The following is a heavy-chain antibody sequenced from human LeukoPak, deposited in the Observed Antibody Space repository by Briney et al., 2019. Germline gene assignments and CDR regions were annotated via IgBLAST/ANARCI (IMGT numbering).Heavy chain of an antibody. V-gene: IGHV3-66*01. CDR1: GFTVSSNY. J-gene: IGHJ4*02. CDR3: ARGTVTMVDY. CDR2: IYSGGST. D-gene: IGHD3-10*01. Sequence: PGGSLRLSCAASGFTVSSNYMSWVRQALGRGLEGVSVIYSGGSTYYADSVKGRFTISSDNSKHTLFLQMNSLRAGDTAVYYCARGTVTMVDYWGQGTLVTVSS.